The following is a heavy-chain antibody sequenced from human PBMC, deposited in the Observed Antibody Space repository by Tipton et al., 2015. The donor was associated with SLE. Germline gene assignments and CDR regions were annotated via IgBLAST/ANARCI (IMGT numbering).Heavy chain of an antibody. D-gene: IGHD1-26*01. CDR1: GYTFMNYG. CDR2: ISTYNGNT. CDR3: ASVELRSWAFGY. Sequence: QSGAEVKKPGASVKVSCKASGYTFMNYGISWVRQAPGQGLEWMGWISTYNGNTNYAQKLQGRVTMTSDTSTSTAYMELRSLTSDDAAVYYCASVELRSWAFGYWDQGTLVTVSS. V-gene: IGHV1-18*01. J-gene: IGHJ4*02.